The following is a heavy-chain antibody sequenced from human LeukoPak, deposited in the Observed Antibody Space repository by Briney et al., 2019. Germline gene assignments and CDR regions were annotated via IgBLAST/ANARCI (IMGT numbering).Heavy chain of an antibody. V-gene: IGHV3-11*01. CDR3: ARRCEYHDAFDI. CDR2: ISSSGSTI. J-gene: IGHJ3*02. D-gene: IGHD6-6*01. CDR1: GFTFSDYY. Sequence: GSLRLSCAAPGFTFSDYYMSWIRQAPGKGLEWVSYISSSGSTIYYADSVKGRFTISRDNAKNSLYLQTNSLRAEDTAVYYCARRCEYHDAFDIWGQGTMVTVSS.